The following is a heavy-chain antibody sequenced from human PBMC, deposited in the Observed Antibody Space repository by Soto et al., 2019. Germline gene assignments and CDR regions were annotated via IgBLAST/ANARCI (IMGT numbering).Heavy chain of an antibody. J-gene: IGHJ5*02. CDR1: GFTFDDYA. Sequence: EVQLVESGGGLVQPGRSLRLSCAASGFTFDDYAMHWVRQAPGKGLEWVSGISWNSGSIGYADSVKGRFTISRDNAKNSLYLRMNSLRVEDTALYYCAKSVTTVAGTSWFDPWGQGTLVTVSS. V-gene: IGHV3-9*01. CDR2: ISWNSGSI. D-gene: IGHD6-19*01. CDR3: AKSVTTVAGTSWFDP.